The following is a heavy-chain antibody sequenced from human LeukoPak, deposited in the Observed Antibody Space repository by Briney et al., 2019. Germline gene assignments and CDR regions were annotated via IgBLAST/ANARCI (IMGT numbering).Heavy chain of an antibody. Sequence: GGSLRLSCAAPGFMFHDYAIHWVRQAPGKGLEWVSLISGDGGSTFYADSVKGRFTISRDNSKNSLYLQMNSLRSDDTALYYCARESESSGWYGYWGQGTLVTVSS. D-gene: IGHD6-19*01. V-gene: IGHV3-43*02. CDR1: GFMFHDYA. CDR3: ARESESSGWYGY. J-gene: IGHJ4*02. CDR2: ISGDGGST.